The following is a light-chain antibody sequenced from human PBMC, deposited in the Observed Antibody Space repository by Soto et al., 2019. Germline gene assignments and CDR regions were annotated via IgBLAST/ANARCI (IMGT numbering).Light chain of an antibody. V-gene: IGKV3-15*01. CDR2: GAS. CDR1: QSVSSN. Sequence: EIVMTQSPATLSVSPGERATLSCRASQSVSSNLAWYQQKPGQAPRLLIYGASPRATGIPARFSGSGSGTEFTLTISSLQSEDFAFYYCQQYNNWPITFGPGTKVDIK. J-gene: IGKJ3*01. CDR3: QQYNNWPIT.